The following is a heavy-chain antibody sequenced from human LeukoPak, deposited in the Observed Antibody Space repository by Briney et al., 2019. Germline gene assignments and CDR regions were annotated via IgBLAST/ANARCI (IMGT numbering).Heavy chain of an antibody. J-gene: IGHJ4*02. D-gene: IGHD3-16*01. Sequence: SETLSLTCTVSGASMSGYYWAWIRQPAGKGLEWIGRIYGSGSTNYNPSLQRRVTMSIDTSENQFSLNLTSVTAADTATYYCATFKYDSWFFDNWGQGTLVTVSS. CDR2: IYGSGST. V-gene: IGHV4-4*07. CDR3: ATFKYDSWFFDN. CDR1: GASMSGYY.